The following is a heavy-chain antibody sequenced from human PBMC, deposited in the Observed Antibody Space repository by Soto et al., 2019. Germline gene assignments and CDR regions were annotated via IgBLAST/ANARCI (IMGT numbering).Heavy chain of an antibody. CDR2: INHSGTT. J-gene: IGHJ5*02. D-gene: IGHD3-10*01. Sequence: SETLSLTCAVYGGCFSGYYWSWIRQPPGKGLEWIGEINHSGTTKYTSSLESRVTISVDTSKNQFSLKLTSVTAADTAVYYCARMIRGIVIAKDSGWNDPWGQGTLVTVSS. CDR1: GGCFSGYY. CDR3: ARMIRGIVIAKDSGWNDP. V-gene: IGHV4-34*01.